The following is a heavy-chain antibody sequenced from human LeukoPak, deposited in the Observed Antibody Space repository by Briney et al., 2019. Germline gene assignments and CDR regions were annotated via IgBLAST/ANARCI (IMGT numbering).Heavy chain of an antibody. J-gene: IGHJ4*02. CDR3: ARLGLYDGYTHDS. Sequence: SETLSLTCAVYGGSFSGYYWSWIRQPPGKGLEWIGEINHSGSTNYNPSLKSRVTISVDTSKNHFSLDLRSVTAADTAVYFCARLGLYDGYTHDSWGQGTLVTVSS. CDR1: GGSFSGYY. CDR2: INHSGST. V-gene: IGHV4-34*01. D-gene: IGHD5-24*01.